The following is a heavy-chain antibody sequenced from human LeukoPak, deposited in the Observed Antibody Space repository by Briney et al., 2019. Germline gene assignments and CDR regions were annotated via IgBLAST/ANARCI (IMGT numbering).Heavy chain of an antibody. J-gene: IGHJ4*02. CDR2: ISGNNGNT. CDR3: ARDNTPMVPSSPSY. V-gene: IGHV1-18*01. CDR1: AYTFTRYG. Sequence: ASVKVSCKASAYTFTRYGIHWVRQAPGQGLEWMGWISGNNGNTNYVEKLQGRVTMTTDTSTTTAYMELRSLRSDDTAVYYCARDNTPMVPSSPSYWGQGTLVTVSS. D-gene: IGHD5-18*01.